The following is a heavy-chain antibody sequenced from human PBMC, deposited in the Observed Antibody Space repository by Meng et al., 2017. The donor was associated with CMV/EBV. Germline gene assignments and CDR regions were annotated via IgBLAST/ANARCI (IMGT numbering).Heavy chain of an antibody. CDR1: GYGFTSYW. D-gene: IGHD3-10*01. CDR2: IYPGDSDT. CDR3: ARTPYGPGMWLEAGGGY. J-gene: IGHJ4*02. Sequence: GGSLRLSCKGSGYGFTSYWIGWVRQMPGKGLEWMGIIYPGDSDTRYSPSFQGQVTISRDNSKNTLYLQMNTLRAEDTAVYYCARTPYGPGMWLEAGGGYWGQGTLVTVSS. V-gene: IGHV5-51*01.